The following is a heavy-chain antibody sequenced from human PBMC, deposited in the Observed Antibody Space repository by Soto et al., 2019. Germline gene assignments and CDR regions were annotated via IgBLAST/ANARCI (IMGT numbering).Heavy chain of an antibody. CDR2: ISAGGGNT. CDR1: GFSFNIYA. J-gene: IGHJ6*03. CDR3: AKAPTDDYYYYMDV. V-gene: IGHV3-23*01. Sequence: EVHLLESGGGLVQPGGSLRLSCAASGFSFNIYAMKWVRQAPGKGLECVSAISAGGGNTYYADSVKGRFTISRDNSKNTLYLQMNSLRADDTAVYYCAKAPTDDYYYYMDVWGKGTTVTVSS. D-gene: IGHD2-21*02.